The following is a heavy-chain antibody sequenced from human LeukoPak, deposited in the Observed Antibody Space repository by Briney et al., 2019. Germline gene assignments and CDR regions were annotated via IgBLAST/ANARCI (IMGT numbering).Heavy chain of an antibody. CDR3: AREGPDYYDSSGYYYFGY. D-gene: IGHD3-22*01. CDR2: ITNSGSTM. Sequence: GGSLGLSCAASGFTFSDYYMIWIRQAPGKGLECVSYITNSGSTMYYADSVKGRFTISRDNAKNSLWLQMNSLRAEDTAVYYCAREGPDYYDSSGYYYFGYWGQGTLVTVSS. J-gene: IGHJ4*02. V-gene: IGHV3-11*04. CDR1: GFTFSDYY.